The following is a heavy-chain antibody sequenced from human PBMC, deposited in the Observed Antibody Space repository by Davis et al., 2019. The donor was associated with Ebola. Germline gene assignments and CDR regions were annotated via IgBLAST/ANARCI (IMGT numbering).Heavy chain of an antibody. D-gene: IGHD3-9*01. CDR2: ISSSGSYI. Sequence: GESLKISCAASGFTFSSYTMNWVRQAPGKGLEWVSSISSSGSYIYYADSVKGRFTISRDNSKNTLYLQMNSLRAEDTAVYYCARGTYVWGITILEGWFDPWGQGTLVTVSS. CDR1: GFTFSSYT. V-gene: IGHV3-21*04. J-gene: IGHJ5*02. CDR3: ARGTYVWGITILEGWFDP.